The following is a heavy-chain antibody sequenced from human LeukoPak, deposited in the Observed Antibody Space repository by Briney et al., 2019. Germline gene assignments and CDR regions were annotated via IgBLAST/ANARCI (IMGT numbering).Heavy chain of an antibody. J-gene: IGHJ4*02. CDR2: IYYSGST. CDR3: ASIGVTIFGVVPATIDY. D-gene: IGHD3-3*01. V-gene: IGHV4-39*01. Sequence: SETLSLTCTVSGGSISSSSYYWGWIRQPPGKGLEWIGSIYYSGSTYYNPSLKSRVTISVDTSKNQFSLKLSSVTAADTAVYYCASIGVTIFGVVPATIDYWGQGTLVTVSS. CDR1: GGSISSSSYY.